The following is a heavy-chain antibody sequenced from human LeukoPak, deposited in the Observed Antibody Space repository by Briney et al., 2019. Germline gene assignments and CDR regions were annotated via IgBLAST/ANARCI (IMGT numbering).Heavy chain of an antibody. J-gene: IGHJ6*02. D-gene: IGHD6-13*01. CDR1: GFTFSSYA. V-gene: IGHV3-23*01. CDR2: ISGSGGST. CDR3: AKDVDSSSWYGYYYYYGMDV. Sequence: GGSLRLSCAASGFTFSSYAMSWVRQAPGKGLEWVSAISGSGGSTYYADSVKGRFPISRDTSKHQLYLQMNSLRAEDTPVYYCAKDVDSSSWYGYYYYYGMDVWGQGTTVTVSS.